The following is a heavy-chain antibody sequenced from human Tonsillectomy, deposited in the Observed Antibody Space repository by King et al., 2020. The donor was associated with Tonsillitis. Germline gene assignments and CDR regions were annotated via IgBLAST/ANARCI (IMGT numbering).Heavy chain of an antibody. CDR1: GFTFNTYD. V-gene: IGHV3-30*18. CDR2: ISYDGSTK. Sequence: VQLVESGGGVVQPGRSLRLSCAVSGFTFNTYDMHGVRQAPGKGLEWVAVISYDGSTKYYADSVKGRFTISRDNSKNTLYLQMNSLRAEDTAVYYCAKAVIGYCSSASCNDMDVWGQGTTVTVSS. D-gene: IGHD2-2*01. J-gene: IGHJ6*02. CDR3: AKAVIGYCSSASCNDMDV.